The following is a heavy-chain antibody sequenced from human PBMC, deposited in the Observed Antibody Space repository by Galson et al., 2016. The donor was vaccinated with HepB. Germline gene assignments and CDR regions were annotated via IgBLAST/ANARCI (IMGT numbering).Heavy chain of an antibody. Sequence: SLRLSCAASGFTFSNYAMHWVRQAPGMGLEWVALIWYDGSNKYYADSVKGRFTISRGNSKYTLYLQMNSLRAEDTAVYFRARPIRPYYYYFVMDVWGQGTTVTVSS. CDR2: IWYDGSNK. CDR1: GFTFSNYA. V-gene: IGHV3-33*01. J-gene: IGHJ6*02. CDR3: ARPIRPYYYYFVMDV.